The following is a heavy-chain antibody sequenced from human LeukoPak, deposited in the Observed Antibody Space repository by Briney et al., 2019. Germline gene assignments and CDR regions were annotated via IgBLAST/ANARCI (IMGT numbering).Heavy chain of an antibody. CDR1: GITFSSYG. CDR3: ARDLNWETY. J-gene: IGHJ4*02. V-gene: IGHV3-7*01. Sequence: GGTLRLSCAASGITFSSYGMSWVRQAPGKGLEWVANINQDGSEKYYVDSVKGRFTISRDNAKNSLYLQMNSLRAEDTAVYYCARDLNWETYWGQGTLVTVSS. CDR2: INQDGSEK. D-gene: IGHD7-27*01.